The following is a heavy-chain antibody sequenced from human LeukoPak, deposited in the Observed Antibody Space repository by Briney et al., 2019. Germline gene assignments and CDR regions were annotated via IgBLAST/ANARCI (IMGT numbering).Heavy chain of an antibody. J-gene: IGHJ4*02. CDR3: AREILEPGKTHEY. CDR2: INNDGTAT. D-gene: IGHD1-1*01. CDR1: GFTFSTFA. V-gene: IGHV3-74*01. Sequence: GGSLGLSCAASGFTFSTFAMIWVRQPPGKGLEWVAGINNDGTATFFADSVKGRFTISRDNAKNTLCLQMDSLRAKDTAMYYCAREILEPGKTHEYWGQGTLVTVSS.